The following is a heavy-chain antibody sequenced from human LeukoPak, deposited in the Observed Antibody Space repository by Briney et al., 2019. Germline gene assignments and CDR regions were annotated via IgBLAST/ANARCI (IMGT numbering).Heavy chain of an antibody. D-gene: IGHD3-22*01. J-gene: IGHJ3*02. V-gene: IGHV4-59*12. Sequence: SETLSLTCTVSGGSISYYYWSWIRQPPGKGLEWIGNIYYSGSTNHNPSLKSRVTISVDTSKNQFSLKLSSVTAADTAVYYCASRVSRVVVIGEDAFDIWGQGTMVTVSS. CDR1: GGSISYYY. CDR2: IYYSGST. CDR3: ASRVSRVVVIGEDAFDI.